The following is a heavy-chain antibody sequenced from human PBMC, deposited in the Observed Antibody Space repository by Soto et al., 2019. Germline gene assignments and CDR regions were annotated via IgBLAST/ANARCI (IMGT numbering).Heavy chain of an antibody. CDR2: INHSGST. V-gene: IGHV4-34*01. CDR3: ARGRSGYGY. J-gene: IGHJ4*02. D-gene: IGHD3-9*01. CDR1: GGSFSGYY. Sequence: PSETLSLTCAVHGGSFSGYYWSWIRQPPGKGLEWIGEINHSGSTNYNPSLKSRVTISVGTSKNQFSLKLSSVTAADTAVYYCARGRSGYGYWGQGTLVTVSS.